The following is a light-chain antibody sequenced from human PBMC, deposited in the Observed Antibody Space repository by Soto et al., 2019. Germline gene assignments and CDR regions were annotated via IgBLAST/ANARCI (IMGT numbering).Light chain of an antibody. CDR1: QSVSSN. CDR3: QQYNNWPKT. Sequence: IVVTQSPATLSVSPGERAILSCRASQSVSSNLAWYQQKPGQAPRLLIYGASTRATGIPARFSGSGSGTEFTLTISSLQSEDFAVYYCQQYNNWPKTFGQGTNVEIK. J-gene: IGKJ1*01. V-gene: IGKV3-15*01. CDR2: GAS.